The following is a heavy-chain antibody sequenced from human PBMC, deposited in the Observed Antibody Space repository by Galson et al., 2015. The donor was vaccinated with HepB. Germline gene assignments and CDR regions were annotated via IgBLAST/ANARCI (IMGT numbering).Heavy chain of an antibody. CDR1: RFTFSNYN. Sequence: SLRLSCAASRFTFSNYNMNWVRQPPGKGLEWVASISSNSDYIYYAGSVKGRFAISRDNAKNSLYLHMNSLRGEDTAVYYCARAGYGGQNWFDPWGQGTLVTVSS. D-gene: IGHD4-23*01. V-gene: IGHV3-21*06. CDR2: ISSNSDYI. J-gene: IGHJ5*02. CDR3: ARAGYGGQNWFDP.